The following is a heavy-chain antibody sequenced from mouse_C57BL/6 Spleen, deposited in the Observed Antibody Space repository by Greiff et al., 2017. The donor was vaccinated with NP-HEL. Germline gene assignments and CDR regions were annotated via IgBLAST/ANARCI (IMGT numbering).Heavy chain of an antibody. CDR2: INPSSGYT. CDR1: GYTFTSYW. Sequence: VQLQQSGVELAKPGASVKLSCKASGYTFTSYWMHWVKQRPGQGLEWIGYINPSSGYTKYNQKFKDKATLTADKSSSTAYMQLSSLTYEDSAVYYCATYYGSSYYAMDYWGQGTSVTVSS. D-gene: IGHD1-1*01. CDR3: ATYYGSSYYAMDY. J-gene: IGHJ4*01. V-gene: IGHV1-7*01.